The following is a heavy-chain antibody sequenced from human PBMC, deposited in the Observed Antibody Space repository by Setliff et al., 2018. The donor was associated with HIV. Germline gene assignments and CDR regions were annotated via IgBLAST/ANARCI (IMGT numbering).Heavy chain of an antibody. Sequence: PSETLSLTCTVAGGSISSSSYYWGWIRQPPGKGLEWIGSIYHTGSTYYNPSLKGRVTISVDTSKNQFSLKLTSLTAADTAVYYCARAPTHYFGNNKSSWPDAFDIWGLGTMVTVSS. J-gene: IGHJ3*02. V-gene: IGHV4-39*07. CDR2: IYHTGST. CDR3: ARAPTHYFGNNKSSWPDAFDI. CDR1: GGSISSSSYY. D-gene: IGHD3-10*01.